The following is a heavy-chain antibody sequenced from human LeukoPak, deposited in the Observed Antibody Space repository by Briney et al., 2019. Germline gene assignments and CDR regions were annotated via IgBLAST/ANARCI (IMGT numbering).Heavy chain of an antibody. CDR1: GGSISSYY. CDR2: IYYSGST. V-gene: IGHV4-59*08. D-gene: IGHD4-17*01. J-gene: IGHJ4*02. Sequence: PSETLSLTCTVSGGSISSYYWSWIRQPPGKGLEWIGYIYYSGSTYYNPSLKSRVTISVDTSKNQFSLKLSSVTAADTAVYYCARGGEKSYGDYDEGYFDYWGQGTLVTVSS. CDR3: ARGGEKSYGDYDEGYFDY.